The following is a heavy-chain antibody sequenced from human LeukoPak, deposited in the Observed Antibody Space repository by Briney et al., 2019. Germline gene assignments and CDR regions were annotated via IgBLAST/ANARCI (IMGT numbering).Heavy chain of an antibody. V-gene: IGHV3-30-3*01. J-gene: IGHJ4*02. CDR3: ARDRGYCSGGSCPLDY. D-gene: IGHD2-15*01. CDR2: ISYDGSIK. CDR1: GFTFTNYA. Sequence: GGSLRLSCAASGFTFTNYAIHWVRQAPGKGLEWVALISYDGSIKYYAGSVKGRFTISRDNSKNTLYLQMNSLRAEDTAVYYCARDRGYCSGGSCPLDYWGQGTLVTVSS.